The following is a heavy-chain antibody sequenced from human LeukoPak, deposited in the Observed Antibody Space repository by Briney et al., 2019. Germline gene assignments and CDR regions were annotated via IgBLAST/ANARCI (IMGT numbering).Heavy chain of an antibody. V-gene: IGHV3-11*01. CDR1: GFTFSDYY. D-gene: IGHD6-13*01. J-gene: IGHJ5*01. CDR3: VRFVSAATAGRSAGFDS. CDR2: ISSSGSTI. Sequence: GGSLRLSCAASGFTFSDYYMSWIRQAPGKGLEWVSYISSSGSTIYYADSVKGRFTISRDNAKNSLYLQMNSLRAEDTAVYYCVRFVSAATAGRSAGFDSWGQGTLVTVSS.